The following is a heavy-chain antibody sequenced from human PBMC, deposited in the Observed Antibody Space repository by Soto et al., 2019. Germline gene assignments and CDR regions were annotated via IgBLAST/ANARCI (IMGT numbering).Heavy chain of an antibody. J-gene: IGHJ6*03. Sequence: ASVKVSCKASGYTFTGYYMHLLRQAPGQGLEWMGWINPNSGGTNYAQKFQGWVTMTRDTSISTAYMELSRLRSDDTAVYYCAGTSSLQWYYMDVWDKGTTVTVSS. V-gene: IGHV1-2*04. CDR1: GYTFTGYY. D-gene: IGHD1-7*01. CDR3: AGTSSLQWYYMDV. CDR2: INPNSGGT.